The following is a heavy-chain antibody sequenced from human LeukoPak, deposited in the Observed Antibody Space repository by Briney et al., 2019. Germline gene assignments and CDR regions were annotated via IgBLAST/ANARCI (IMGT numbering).Heavy chain of an antibody. J-gene: IGHJ4*02. CDR3: ASIRNGYFDY. D-gene: IGHD1-1*01. CDR2: IKQDGSEK. V-gene: IGHV3-7*01. CDR1: GFTFTRYW. Sequence: PGGSLRLSCATSGFTFTRYWMSWIRQAPGKGLEWVANIKQDGSEKYYVDSVKGRFTISRDNAKNSLYLQMNSLRAEDTAVYYCASIRNGYFDYWGQGTLVTVSS.